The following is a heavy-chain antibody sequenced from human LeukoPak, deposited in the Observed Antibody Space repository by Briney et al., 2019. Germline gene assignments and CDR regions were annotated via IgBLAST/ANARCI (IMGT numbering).Heavy chain of an antibody. V-gene: IGHV4-39*01. Sequence: SETLSLTCTVSGGSISSSSYYWGWIRQPPGKGLEWIGGIYYSGSTYYNPSLKSRVTISVDTSKNQFSLKLSSVTAADTAVYYCARHRPSGPDWFDPWGQGTLVTVSS. CDR2: IYYSGST. J-gene: IGHJ5*02. CDR3: ARHRPSGPDWFDP. CDR1: GGSISSSSYY.